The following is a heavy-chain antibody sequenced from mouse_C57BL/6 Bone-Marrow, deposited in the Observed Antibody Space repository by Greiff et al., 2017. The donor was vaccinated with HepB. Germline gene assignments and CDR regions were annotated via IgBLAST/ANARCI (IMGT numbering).Heavy chain of an antibody. CDR1: GFTFSDYY. D-gene: IGHD2-10*01. CDR3: ARGLLYFDY. CDR2: ISNGGGST. J-gene: IGHJ2*01. V-gene: IGHV5-12*01. Sequence: DVHLVESGGGLVQPGGSLKLSCAASGFTFSDYYMYWVRQTPEKRLEWVAYISNGGGSTYYPDTVKGRFTISRDNAKNTLYLQMSRLKSEDTAMYYCARGLLYFDYWGQGTTLTVSS.